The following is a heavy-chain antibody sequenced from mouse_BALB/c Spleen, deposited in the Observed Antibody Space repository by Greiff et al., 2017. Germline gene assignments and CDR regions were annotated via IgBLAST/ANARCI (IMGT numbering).Heavy chain of an antibody. Sequence: EVKLVESGGGLVQPGGSRKLSCAASGFTFSSFGMHWVRQAPEKGLEWVAYISSGSSTIYYADTVKGRFTISRDNPKNTLFLQMTSLRSEDTAMYYCARSHYYGNDPGGFDVWGAGTTVTVSS. D-gene: IGHD2-2*01. CDR1: GFTFSSFG. CDR2: ISSGSSTI. J-gene: IGHJ1*01. V-gene: IGHV5-17*02. CDR3: ARSHYYGNDPGGFDV.